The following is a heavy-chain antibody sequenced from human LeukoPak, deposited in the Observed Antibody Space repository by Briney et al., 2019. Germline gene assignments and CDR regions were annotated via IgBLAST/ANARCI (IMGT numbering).Heavy chain of an antibody. CDR2: IGTAGDT. J-gene: IGHJ3*02. CDR3: ARAIPSLLWFGELDAFDI. D-gene: IGHD3-10*01. Sequence: PGGSLRLSCAASGFTFSSYDMHWVRQATGKGLEWVSAIGTAGDTHYPGSVKGRFTISRENAKNSLYLQMNSLRAGDTAVYYCARAIPSLLWFGELDAFDIWGQGTMVTVSS. CDR1: GFTFSSYD. V-gene: IGHV3-13*01.